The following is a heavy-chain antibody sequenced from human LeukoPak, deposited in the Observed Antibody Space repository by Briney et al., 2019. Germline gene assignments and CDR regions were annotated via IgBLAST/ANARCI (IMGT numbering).Heavy chain of an antibody. CDR3: ARFEPAAIYGMDV. CDR2: IYYSGST. V-gene: IGHV4-59*01. Sequence: SETLSLTCTVSGGSISSYYWSWLRQPPGKGLEWLGYIYYSGSTNYNPSLKSRVTISVDTSKNQFSLKLSSLTAADTAVYYCARFEPAAIYGMDVWGQGTTVTVSS. D-gene: IGHD2-2*02. J-gene: IGHJ6*02. CDR1: GGSISSYY.